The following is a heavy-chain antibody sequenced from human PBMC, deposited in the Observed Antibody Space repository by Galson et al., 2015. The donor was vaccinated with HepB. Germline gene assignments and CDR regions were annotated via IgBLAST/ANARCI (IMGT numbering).Heavy chain of an antibody. CDR2: IWLDGSIK. J-gene: IGHJ4*02. CDR3: VRDGEGPTIFDY. CDR1: GFTFRDYG. D-gene: IGHD3-10*01. V-gene: IGHV3-33*01. Sequence: SLRLSCAASGFTFRDYGMHWVRQAPGKGLEWVAGIWLDGSIKYYEDSVKGRFTISRDNSKNTLFLQMNSLRAEDTAVYYCVRDGEGPTIFDYWGQGAPVTVSS.